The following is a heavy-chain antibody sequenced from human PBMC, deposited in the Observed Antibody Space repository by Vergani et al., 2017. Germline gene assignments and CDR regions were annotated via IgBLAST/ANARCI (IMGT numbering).Heavy chain of an antibody. J-gene: IGHJ4*02. Sequence: EVQLLESGGALVQPGGSLTLSCAASGFTFSSYAMSWVRQAPGKGLEWVSGISWNSGSIGYADSVKGRFTISRDNAKNSLYLQMNSLRAEDTALYYCAKGGLSWRGSPDYWGQGTLVTVSS. D-gene: IGHD3-16*02. CDR3: AKGGLSWRGSPDY. CDR2: ISWNSGSI. V-gene: IGHV3-9*01. CDR1: GFTFSSYA.